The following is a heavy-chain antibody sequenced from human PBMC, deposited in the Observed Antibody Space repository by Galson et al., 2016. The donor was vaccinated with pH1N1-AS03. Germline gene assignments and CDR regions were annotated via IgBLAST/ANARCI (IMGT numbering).Heavy chain of an antibody. CDR2: IYHSGRT. CDR1: GGSLRTSY. D-gene: IGHD5-12*01. Sequence: TLSLTCTVSGGSLRTSYWSWIRQSPGKGLEWIGFIYHSGRTTYNPSLKSRVSMSVDRSKNQFSLKLTSVTAADTAVYYCARGSGGYGLDVWGQGTTVTVSS. CDR3: ARGSGGYGLDV. V-gene: IGHV4-59*12. J-gene: IGHJ6*02.